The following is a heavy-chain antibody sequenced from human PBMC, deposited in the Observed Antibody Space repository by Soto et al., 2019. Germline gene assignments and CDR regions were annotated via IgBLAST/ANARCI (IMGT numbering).Heavy chain of an antibody. V-gene: IGHV3-11*05. Sequence: GGSLRLSCAASGFTFSDYYMSWIRQAPGKGLEWVSYISSSSSYTNYADSVKGRFTISRDNAKNSLFLQMNSLRAEDTAVYFWERDPYGSYYWLDYWGQVTLVTVSS. D-gene: IGHD1-26*01. CDR3: ERDPYGSYYWLDY. CDR2: ISSSSSYT. J-gene: IGHJ4*02. CDR1: GFTFSDYY.